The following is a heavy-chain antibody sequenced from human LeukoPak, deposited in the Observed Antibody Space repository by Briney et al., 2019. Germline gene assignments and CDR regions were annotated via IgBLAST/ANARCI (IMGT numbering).Heavy chain of an antibody. CDR3: ARAADYNILTGYPYYFDY. D-gene: IGHD3-9*01. V-gene: IGHV4-59*01. CDR1: GGSMSSCH. J-gene: IGHJ4*02. Sequence: SETLSLTCTVSGGSMSSCHWNWIRQPPGKRLEWIGDIYYSGSTNYNPSLKSRVTISVDTSKNQFSLKLSSVTAADTAVYYCARAADYNILTGYPYYFDYWGQGTRVTVSS. CDR2: IYYSGST.